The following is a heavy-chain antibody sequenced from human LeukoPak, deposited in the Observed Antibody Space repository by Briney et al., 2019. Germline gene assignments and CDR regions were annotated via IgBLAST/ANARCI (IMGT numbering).Heavy chain of an antibody. CDR1: GGSISSGGYY. CDR3: TGGRDGYNDFDY. D-gene: IGHD5-24*01. J-gene: IGHJ4*02. Sequence: SETLSLTCTVSGGSISSGGYYWSWIRQHPGKGLEWIGYIYYSGSTYYNPSLKSRVTISVDTSKNQFSLKLSSVTAADTAVYYCTGGRDGYNDFDYWGQGTLVTVSS. V-gene: IGHV4-31*03. CDR2: IYYSGST.